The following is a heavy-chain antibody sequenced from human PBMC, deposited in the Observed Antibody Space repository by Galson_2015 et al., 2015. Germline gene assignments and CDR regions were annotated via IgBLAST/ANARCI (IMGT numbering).Heavy chain of an antibody. CDR3: ARAPGDFWSCYTYYDY. CDR2: IYSGGST. Sequence: SLRLSCAVSGFTVSSNYMSWVRQAPGKGLEWVSVIYSGGSTYYADSAKGRFTISRDNSKNTLYLQMDSLRAEDTAVYYCARAPGDFWSCYTYYDYWGQGTLVTVSS. CDR1: GFTVSSNY. D-gene: IGHD3-3*01. V-gene: IGHV3-53*01. J-gene: IGHJ4*02.